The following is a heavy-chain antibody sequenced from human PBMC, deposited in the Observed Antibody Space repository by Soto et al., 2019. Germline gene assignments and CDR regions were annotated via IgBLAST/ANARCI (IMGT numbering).Heavy chain of an antibody. D-gene: IGHD6-13*01. Sequence: QVPLVQSGAEVKKPGASVKVSCKASGYTFTSYGISWVRQAPGQGLEWMGWISAYNGNTNYAQKLQGRVTMTTDTSTSTAYMELRSLRSDDTAVYYCARVALCGYSSSWYGHGDYWGQGTLVTVSS. CDR1: GYTFTSYG. CDR3: ARVALCGYSSSWYGHGDY. V-gene: IGHV1-18*01. CDR2: ISAYNGNT. J-gene: IGHJ4*02.